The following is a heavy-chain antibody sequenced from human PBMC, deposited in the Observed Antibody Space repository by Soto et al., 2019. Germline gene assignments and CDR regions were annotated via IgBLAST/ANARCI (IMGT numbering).Heavy chain of an antibody. CDR2: ISAYNGNT. CDR3: ARAGYCTNCACGRNWFDP. D-gene: IGHD2-8*01. CDR1: GYTFTSYG. Sequence: ASVKVSCKASGYTFTSYGISWVRQAPGQGLEWMGWISAYNGNTNYAQKLQGRVTMTTDTSTSTAYMELRSLRSDDTAVYYCARAGYCTNCACGRNWFDPWGQGTLVNVSS. J-gene: IGHJ5*02. V-gene: IGHV1-18*01.